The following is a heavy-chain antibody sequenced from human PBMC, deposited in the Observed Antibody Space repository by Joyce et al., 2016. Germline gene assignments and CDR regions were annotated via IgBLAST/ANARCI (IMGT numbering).Heavy chain of an antibody. D-gene: IGHD3-10*01. J-gene: IGHJ6*04. V-gene: IGHV4-30-2*01. Sequence: QTQLQESGPGLVKPSQTLSLTCAVSGGSVSSGGYSWTWIRQPPGKGLEWIGHIYHSVSTYYNPSLQSRVTMSVDRSKNQFSLKLRSVPAADTAVYYCARAYGSGSYSYYYGMDVWGKGTTVTVSS. CDR1: GGSVSSGGYS. CDR3: ARAYGSGSYSYYYGMDV. CDR2: IYHSVST.